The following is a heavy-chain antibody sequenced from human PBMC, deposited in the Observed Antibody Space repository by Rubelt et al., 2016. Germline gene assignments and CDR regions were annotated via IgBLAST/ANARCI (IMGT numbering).Heavy chain of an antibody. Sequence: QVQLVQSGAEVKKPGASGKVSCKVSGYTLTELSMNWVRQAPGKGLEWRGGFDPEDGETIYAQRFRGGVTMTEDTSTHTAYMVLSSLGSEDTAVYYCRGIWGSYIDYWGQGTLVTVSS. CDR1: GYTLTELS. CDR2: FDPEDGET. CDR3: RGIWGSYIDY. J-gene: IGHJ4*02. V-gene: IGHV1-24*01. D-gene: IGHD3-16*01.